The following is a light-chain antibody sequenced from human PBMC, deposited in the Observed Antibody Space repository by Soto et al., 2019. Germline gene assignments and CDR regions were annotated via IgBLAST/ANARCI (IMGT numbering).Light chain of an antibody. CDR1: DSNIGSNT. Sequence: QSVLTQPPSASGTPGQRVSISCSGSDSNIGSNTVNWYQQLPRAAPKLLIYSNNHRPSGVPDRFSASKSGTSASLAISGLQSEDEADYYCAAWDDTLSGRVVFGGGTKLTVL. CDR3: AAWDDTLSGRVV. V-gene: IGLV1-44*01. CDR2: SNN. J-gene: IGLJ2*01.